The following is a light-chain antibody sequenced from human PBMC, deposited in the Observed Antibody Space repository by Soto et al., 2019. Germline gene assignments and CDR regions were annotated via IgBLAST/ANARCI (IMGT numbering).Light chain of an antibody. V-gene: IGKV1-5*01. J-gene: IGKJ5*01. CDR1: QSISSW. CDR3: QQYNNWPIT. CDR2: DAS. Sequence: DIQMTQSPSTLSAFVGDRVTITCRASQSISSWLAWYQQKPGKAPKLLIYDASSLESGVPSRFSGSGSGTEFTLTISSLQSEDFAVYYCQQYNNWPITFGQATRLE.